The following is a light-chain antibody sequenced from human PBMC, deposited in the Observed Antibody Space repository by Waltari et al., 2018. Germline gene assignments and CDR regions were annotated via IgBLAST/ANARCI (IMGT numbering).Light chain of an antibody. V-gene: IGLV2-11*01. Sequence: QSALTQPRSVSGSPGQSVPISCTGTSSDVGGYDSVSWYQQHPGKAPKLMIYDVNKRPSGVPDRLSGSKSGNTAFLTISGLQGEDEADYYCCSFAGSPPYVFGTGTKVTVL. CDR2: DVN. CDR1: SSDVGGYDS. CDR3: CSFAGSPPYV. J-gene: IGLJ1*01.